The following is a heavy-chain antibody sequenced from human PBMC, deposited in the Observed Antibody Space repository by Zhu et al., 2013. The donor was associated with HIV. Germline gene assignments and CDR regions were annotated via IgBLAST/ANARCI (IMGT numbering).Heavy chain of an antibody. CDR3: ARGYRLKFGWHYYYYGMDV. V-gene: IGHV1-69*12. CDR2: IIPIFGTA. D-gene: IGHD1-20*01. CDR1: GGTFSSYA. J-gene: IGHJ6*02. Sequence: QVQLVQSGAEVKKPGSSVKVSCKASGGTFSSYAISWVRQAPGQGLEWMGGIIPIFGTANYAQKFQGRVTITADESTSTAYMELSSLRSEDTAVYYCARGYRLKFGWHYYYYGMDVWGQGTTVTVSS.